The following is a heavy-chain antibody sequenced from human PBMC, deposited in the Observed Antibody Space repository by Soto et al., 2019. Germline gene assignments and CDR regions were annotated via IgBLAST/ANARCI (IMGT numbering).Heavy chain of an antibody. D-gene: IGHD5-18*01. Sequence: PSETLSLTCTVSGGSISSYYWSWIRQPPGKGLEWIGYIYYSGSTNYNPSLKSRVTISVDTSKNQFSLKLSSVTAADTAVYYCTRASPVVTHVCGQAPTVTLSS. CDR2: IYYSGST. J-gene: IGHJ6*02. CDR3: TRASPVVTHV. CDR1: GGSISSYY. V-gene: IGHV4-59*08.